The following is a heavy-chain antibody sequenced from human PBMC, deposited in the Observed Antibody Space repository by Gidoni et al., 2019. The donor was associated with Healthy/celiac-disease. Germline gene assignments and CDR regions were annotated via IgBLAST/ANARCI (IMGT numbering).Heavy chain of an antibody. CDR1: GGSISSSSYS. Sequence: QLQLHESGPGLVKPSETLSLTCTVTGGSISSSSYSWGWVRQPPGNGLEWIGGIYYSGSNYYNAQLKKRVTITVDTIKTQFSLKLSSVTAADTAVYYCARHDLRIRSSLNYWGQGTLVTVSS. D-gene: IGHD6-13*01. CDR3: ARHDLRIRSSLNY. V-gene: IGHV4-39*01. CDR2: IYYSGSN. J-gene: IGHJ4*02.